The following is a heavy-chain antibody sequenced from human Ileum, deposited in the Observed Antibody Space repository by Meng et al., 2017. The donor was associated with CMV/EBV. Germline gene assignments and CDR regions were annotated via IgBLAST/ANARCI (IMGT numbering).Heavy chain of an antibody. CDR3: ARGKFTSLDF. V-gene: IGHV6-1*01. CDR1: GDSVFNKNVA. Sequence: VLLQQSGPLLVRLTQPLSPTCAISGDSVFNKNVAWNWIRQSPSRGLGWLGRKYYMSKWNNDYAASVESPIIVNLDTFTNQLSLQLNSVTPDDTALYYCARGKFTSLDFWGQGTLVTVSS. J-gene: IGHJ4*02. CDR2: KYYMSKWNN.